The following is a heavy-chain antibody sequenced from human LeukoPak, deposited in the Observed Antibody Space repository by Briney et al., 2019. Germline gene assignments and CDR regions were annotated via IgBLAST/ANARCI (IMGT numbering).Heavy chain of an antibody. Sequence: ASVKVSRKASGYTFSGYYMHWVRQAPGQGLEWMGWINPDSGGTNNAQKFQGRVTMTRDTSISTAYMELSRLRSDDTAVYYCARTFYDTLDSDAFDFWGQGTMVIVSS. D-gene: IGHD2/OR15-2a*01. CDR3: ARTFYDTLDSDAFDF. CDR2: INPDSGGT. J-gene: IGHJ3*01. CDR1: GYTFSGYY. V-gene: IGHV1-2*02.